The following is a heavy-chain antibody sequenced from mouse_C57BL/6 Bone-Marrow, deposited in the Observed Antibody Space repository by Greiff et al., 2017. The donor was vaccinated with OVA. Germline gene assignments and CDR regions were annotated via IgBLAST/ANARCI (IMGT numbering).Heavy chain of an antibody. CDR2: INSDGGST. Sequence: EVQLQQSGGGLVQPGESLKLSCESNEYEFPSHDMSWVRKTPEKRLELVAAINSDGGSTYYPDTMERRFIISRDNTKKTLYLQMSSLRSEDTALYYCAGQGRRGAMDYWGQGTSVTVSA. V-gene: IGHV5-2*01. J-gene: IGHJ4*01. D-gene: IGHD1-2*01. CDR3: AGQGRRGAMDY. CDR1: EYEFPSHD.